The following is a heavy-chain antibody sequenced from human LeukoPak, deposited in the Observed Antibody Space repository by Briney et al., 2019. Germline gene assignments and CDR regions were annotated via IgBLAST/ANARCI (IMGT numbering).Heavy chain of an antibody. Sequence: SETLSLTCTVSGGSISSYYWSWIRQPPGKGLEWIGYIYYSGTNYNPSLKSRVTISVDTSKNQFSLKVSSVTAADTAVYYCARHVWCDTGCHVDYWGQGTLVTVSS. CDR1: GGSISSYY. D-gene: IGHD2-8*01. CDR2: IYYSGT. J-gene: IGHJ4*02. CDR3: ARHVWCDTGCHVDY. V-gene: IGHV4-59*08.